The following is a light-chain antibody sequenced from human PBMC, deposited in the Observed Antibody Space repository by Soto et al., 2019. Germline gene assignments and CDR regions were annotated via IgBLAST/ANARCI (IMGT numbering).Light chain of an antibody. J-gene: IGLJ1*01. V-gene: IGLV2-14*03. CDR1: SSDVGAFNY. Sequence: QSALTQPASVSGSPGQAITISCSGTSSDVGAFNYVSWYQQHPGKAPKLMIYDVSNRPSGVSNRSSCSKSGNAASLTISGLRAEDEADYYCNSYTSNTTYVFGTGTKVTVL. CDR2: DVS. CDR3: NSYTSNTTYV.